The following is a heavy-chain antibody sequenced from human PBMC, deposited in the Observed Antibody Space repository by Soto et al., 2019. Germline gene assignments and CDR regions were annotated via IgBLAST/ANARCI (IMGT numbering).Heavy chain of an antibody. CDR3: ARDFGRLDP. J-gene: IGHJ5*02. CDR2: ISTYNGNT. D-gene: IGHD3-10*01. CDR1: GYTFTTYA. Sequence: QVQLVQSGAEVKKPGASVNVSCKASGYTFTTYAFSWVRQAPGQGLEWMGWISTYNGNTVYAQSLQGRITRTTATATRTAYMELRNLRSDDTAVYYCARDFGRLDPWGQGTLVTVSS. V-gene: IGHV1-18*01.